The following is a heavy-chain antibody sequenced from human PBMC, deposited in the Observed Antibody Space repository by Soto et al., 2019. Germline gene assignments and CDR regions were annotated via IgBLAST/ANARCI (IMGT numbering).Heavy chain of an antibody. V-gene: IGHV4-31*03. CDR2: LYYSGST. Sequence: QVQLQDAGPGLVKPSHTRSLTCTVYGVSISSGGSYWRWIRQHPGKGLEWLGYLYYSGSTYYNPSLKRRVTISVDTSKNQFSLKLSSVTAAYTAVYYCAREPDYYYCSGSYLDAFDIWCQGTMVTVS. CDR1: GVSISSGGSY. CDR3: AREPDYYYCSGSYLDAFDI. J-gene: IGHJ3*02. D-gene: IGHD3-10*01.